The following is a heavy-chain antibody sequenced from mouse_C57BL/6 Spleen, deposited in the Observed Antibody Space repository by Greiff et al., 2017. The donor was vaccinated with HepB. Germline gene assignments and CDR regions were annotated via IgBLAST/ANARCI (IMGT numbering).Heavy chain of an antibody. Sequence: VQLQQPGAELVMPGASVKLSCKASGYTFTSYWMHWVKQRPGQGLEWIGEIDPSDSYTNYNQKFKGKSTLTVDKSSSTAYMQLSSLTSEDSAVYYCARRGIYYGNYPYFDYWGQGTTLTVSS. CDR2: IDPSDSYT. D-gene: IGHD2-1*01. J-gene: IGHJ2*01. CDR1: GYTFTSYW. V-gene: IGHV1-69*01. CDR3: ARRGIYYGNYPYFDY.